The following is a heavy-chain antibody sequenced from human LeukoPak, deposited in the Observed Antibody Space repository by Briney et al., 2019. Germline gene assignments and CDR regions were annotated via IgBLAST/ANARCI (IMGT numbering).Heavy chain of an antibody. V-gene: IGHV4-4*07. J-gene: IGHJ4*02. CDR1: GASISSYF. D-gene: IGHD6-19*01. Sequence: SETLSLTCTASGASISSYFWSWIRQPAGKGLEWIGRIYTSGSTDYNPSLKSRVTMSVDTSKNQFSLKLNSVTAADTAVYYCARGPRNSDWYSIDYWGRGTLATVSS. CDR2: IYTSGST. CDR3: ARGPRNSDWYSIDY.